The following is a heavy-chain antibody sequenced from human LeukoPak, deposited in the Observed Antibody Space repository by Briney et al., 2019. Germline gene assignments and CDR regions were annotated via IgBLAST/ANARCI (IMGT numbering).Heavy chain of an antibody. D-gene: IGHD3-10*01. CDR2: INPSGGST. V-gene: IGHV1-46*01. J-gene: IGHJ4*02. CDR3: ARDSAGSYYNPNRVRYFDY. Sequence: ASLKVSCKASGYTFTNYYMHWVRQAPGQGLEWMGIINPSGGSTSYAQKFQGRVTMTRDTSTSTVYMELSSLRSEDTAVYYCARDSAGSYYNPNRVRYFDYWGRGTLVTVSS. CDR1: GYTFTNYY.